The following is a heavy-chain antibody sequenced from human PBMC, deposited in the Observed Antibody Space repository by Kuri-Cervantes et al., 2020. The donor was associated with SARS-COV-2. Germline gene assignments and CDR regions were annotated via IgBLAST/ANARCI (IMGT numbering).Heavy chain of an antibody. CDR1: GGTFSSYT. Sequence: ASVKVSCKASGGTFSSYTISWVRQAPGQGLEWMGWISAYNGNTNYAQKFQGRVTMTRDTSTSTVYMELSSLRSEDTAVYYCARDSFPLYYYDSSGYFDYWGQGTLVTFSS. D-gene: IGHD3-22*01. J-gene: IGHJ4*02. V-gene: IGHV1-18*01. CDR2: ISAYNGNT. CDR3: ARDSFPLYYYDSSGYFDY.